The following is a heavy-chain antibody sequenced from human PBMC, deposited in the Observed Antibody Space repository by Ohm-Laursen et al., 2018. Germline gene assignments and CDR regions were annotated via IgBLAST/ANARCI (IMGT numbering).Heavy chain of an antibody. J-gene: IGHJ4*02. V-gene: IGHV3-33*06. CDR3: AKEVGTTPLYYFDY. CDR1: GFTFSSYG. D-gene: IGHD1-26*01. CDR2: IWYDGSNK. Sequence: SLRLSCAASGFTFSSYGMHWVRQAPGKGLEWVAVIWYDGSNKYYADSVKGRFTISRDNSKNTLYLQVNSLRAEDTAIYYCAKEVGTTPLYYFDYWGQGTLVTVSS.